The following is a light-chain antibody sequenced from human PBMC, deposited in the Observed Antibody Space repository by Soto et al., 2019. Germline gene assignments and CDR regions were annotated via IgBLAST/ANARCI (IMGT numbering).Light chain of an antibody. V-gene: IGLV2-14*01. CDR3: SSYTSSTTVGV. CDR2: EVS. Sequence: QSALTQPASVSGSPGQSITISCTGTNSDVGGYDYVSWYQQHPGKAPKLMIYEVSHRPSGVSNRFSGSRSGNTASLPISGRQAEDEADYYCSSYTSSTTVGVFGGGTKVTVL. CDR1: NSDVGGYDY. J-gene: IGLJ3*02.